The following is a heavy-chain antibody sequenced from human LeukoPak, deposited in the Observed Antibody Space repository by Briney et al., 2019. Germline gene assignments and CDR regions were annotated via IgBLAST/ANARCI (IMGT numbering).Heavy chain of an antibody. CDR3: TKDGGLLLTSDYVWGPDY. D-gene: IGHD3-10*02. J-gene: IGHJ4*02. CDR2: ITAKTSSA. Sequence: GGSLRLSCATSGFSFKDYAMTWVRQAPGKGLEWVSSITAKTSSAYYADSVRGRFTVSRDNSKNALVLQMNSLRAEDTATYYCTKDGGLLLTSDYVWGPDYWGQGTLVTVSS. CDR1: GFSFKDYA. V-gene: IGHV3-23*01.